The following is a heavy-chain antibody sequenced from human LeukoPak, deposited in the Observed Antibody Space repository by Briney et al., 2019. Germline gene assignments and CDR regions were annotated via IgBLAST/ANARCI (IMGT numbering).Heavy chain of an antibody. CDR3: AKDSKCMLRGIIPYGMDV. J-gene: IGHJ6*04. CDR2: ISFDGSNQ. D-gene: IGHD3-10*01. Sequence: PGRSLRLSCAASGFTFSSCGMHWVRQAPGKGLEWVAVISFDGSNQYYADSVKGRFTISRDNLKKTLYLQMNSLRAEDTAMYYCAKDSKCMLRGIIPYGMDVWGKGTTVTISS. CDR1: GFTFSSCG. V-gene: IGHV3-30*18.